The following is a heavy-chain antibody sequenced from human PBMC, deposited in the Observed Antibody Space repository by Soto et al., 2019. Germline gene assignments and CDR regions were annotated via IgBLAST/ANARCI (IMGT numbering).Heavy chain of an antibody. V-gene: IGHV1-24*01. Sequence: QVQLVQSGAEVKKPGASVKVSCKVSGYTLTELSMHWVRQAPGKGLEWMGGFDPEDGETIYAQKFQDRVTMTEDTFTDTAYMELSRLRAEDTAVYYCATAPRTVTTWEDWFDPWGQGTLVTVSS. D-gene: IGHD4-4*01. CDR1: GYTLTELS. CDR3: ATAPRTVTTWEDWFDP. CDR2: FDPEDGET. J-gene: IGHJ5*02.